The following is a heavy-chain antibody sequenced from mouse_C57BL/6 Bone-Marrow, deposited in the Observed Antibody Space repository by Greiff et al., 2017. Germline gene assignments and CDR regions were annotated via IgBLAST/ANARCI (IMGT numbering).Heavy chain of an antibody. V-gene: IGHV8-8*01. Sequence: QVTLKVSGPGILQPSQTLSLTCSFSGFSLSTFGMGVGWIRQPSGKGLEWLAHIWWDDDKYYNPALKSRLTISKDTSKNQVFLKIANVDTADTATYYCARIVRTYYYGSSPFAYWGQGTLVTVSA. CDR3: ARIVRTYYYGSSPFAY. CDR2: IWWDDDK. CDR1: GFSLSTFGMG. J-gene: IGHJ3*01. D-gene: IGHD1-1*01.